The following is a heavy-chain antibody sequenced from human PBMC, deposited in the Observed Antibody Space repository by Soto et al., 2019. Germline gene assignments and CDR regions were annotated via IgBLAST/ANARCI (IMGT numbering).Heavy chain of an antibody. D-gene: IGHD6-13*01. J-gene: IGHJ3*02. CDR3: ATHRSIAAAGTGAFDI. V-gene: IGHV5-51*01. CDR1: GYSFTSYW. Sequence: GESLKISCKGSGYSFTSYWIGWVRQMPGNGLEWMGIIYPGDSDTRYSPSFQGQVTISADKSISTAYLQWSSLKASDTAMYYCATHRSIAAAGTGAFDIWGQGTMVTVSS. CDR2: IYPGDSDT.